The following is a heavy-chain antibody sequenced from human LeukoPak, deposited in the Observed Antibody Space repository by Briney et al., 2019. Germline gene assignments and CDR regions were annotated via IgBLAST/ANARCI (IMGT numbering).Heavy chain of an antibody. D-gene: IGHD3-22*01. CDR1: GGSIGSYY. CDR3: ARDLYYYDSSGYYPYYYYGMDV. CDR2: IYYSGST. Sequence: SETLSLTCTVSGGSIGSYYWSWIRQPPGKGLEWIGYIYYSGSTNYNPSLKSRVTISVDTSKNQFSLKLSSVTAADTAVYYCARDLYYYDSSGYYPYYYYGMDVWGQGTTVTVSS. V-gene: IGHV4-59*01. J-gene: IGHJ6*02.